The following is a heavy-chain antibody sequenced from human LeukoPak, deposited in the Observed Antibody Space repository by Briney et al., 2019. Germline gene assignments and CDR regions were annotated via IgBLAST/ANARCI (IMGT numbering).Heavy chain of an antibody. V-gene: IGHV3-23*01. J-gene: IGHJ6*03. Sequence: GGSLRLSCAASGFTFSSYAMSWVRQAPGKGLEWVSAISGSGGSTYYADSVKGRFTISRDNSKNTLYLQMNSLRAEDTAVYYCAKGVGVPGYYYYMDVWGKGTTVTVSS. D-gene: IGHD2-15*01. CDR3: AKGVGVPGYYYYMDV. CDR1: GFTFSSYA. CDR2: ISGSGGST.